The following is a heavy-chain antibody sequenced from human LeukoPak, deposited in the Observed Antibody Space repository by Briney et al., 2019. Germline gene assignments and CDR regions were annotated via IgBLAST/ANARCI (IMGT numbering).Heavy chain of an antibody. CDR2: INPNSGGT. CDR3: ARVSRYYYGSGSPYAYYGMDV. CDR1: GYTFTGYY. Sequence: GASVKVSFKASGYTFTGYYIHWVRQAPGQGLEWMGWINPNSGGTNYAQKFQGRVTMTRDTSISTAYMELSRLRSDDTAVYYCARVSRYYYGSGSPYAYYGMDVWGQGTTVTVSS. D-gene: IGHD3-10*01. J-gene: IGHJ6*02. V-gene: IGHV1-2*02.